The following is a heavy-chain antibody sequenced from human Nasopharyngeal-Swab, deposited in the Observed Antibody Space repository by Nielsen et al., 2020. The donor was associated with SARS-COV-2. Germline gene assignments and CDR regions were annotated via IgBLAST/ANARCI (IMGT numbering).Heavy chain of an antibody. V-gene: IGHV3-23*01. CDR2: ISGSGGST. Sequence: GESLKISCAASGFTFSSYAMSWVRQAPGKGLEWVSAISGSGGSTYYADSVKGRFTISRDNSKNSLYLQMNSLRTEDTALYYCAKGLGYCSSTSCYAGNENYGMDVWGQGTTVTVSS. D-gene: IGHD2-2*01. CDR1: GFTFSSYA. CDR3: AKGLGYCSSTSCYAGNENYGMDV. J-gene: IGHJ6*02.